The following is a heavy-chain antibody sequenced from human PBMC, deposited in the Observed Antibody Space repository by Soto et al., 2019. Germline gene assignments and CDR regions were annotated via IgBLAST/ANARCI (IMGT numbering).Heavy chain of an antibody. V-gene: IGHV1-69*13. Sequence: ASVKVSCKASGYTFSSYAISWVRQAPGQGLEWMGGIIPIFGTANYAQKFQGRVTITADESTSTAYMELSSLRSEDTAVYYCASVEAARPIFDPWGQGTLVTSPQ. CDR3: ASVEAARPIFDP. CDR2: IIPIFGTA. D-gene: IGHD6-6*01. CDR1: GYTFSSYA. J-gene: IGHJ5*02.